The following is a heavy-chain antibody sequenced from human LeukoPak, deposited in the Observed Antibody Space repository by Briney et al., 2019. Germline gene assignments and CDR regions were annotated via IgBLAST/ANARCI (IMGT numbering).Heavy chain of an antibody. J-gene: IGHJ3*02. CDR3: ARLYYYDSSGYYYSDAFDI. CDR1: GFTFSSYW. Sequence: QPGGSLRLSCAASGFTFSSYWMHWVRQAPGKGLVWVSRINSDGSSTSYADSVKGRFTISRDNAKNTLYLQMNSLRAEDTAVYYCARLYYYDSSGYYYSDAFDIRGQGTMVTVSS. D-gene: IGHD3-22*01. CDR2: INSDGSST. V-gene: IGHV3-74*01.